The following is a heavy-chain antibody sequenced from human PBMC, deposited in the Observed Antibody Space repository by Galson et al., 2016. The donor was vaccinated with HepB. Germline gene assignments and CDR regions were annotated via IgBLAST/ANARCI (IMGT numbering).Heavy chain of an antibody. D-gene: IGHD3-10*01. CDR3: ARHVNLVRRRGEKSYYYGMDV. CDR1: GYSFTNNW. CDR2: IYPGGSDT. V-gene: IGHV5-51*01. J-gene: IGHJ6*01. Sequence: QSGAEVKKPGDSLKISCKGSGYSFTNNWIVWVRQVPGKGLEWMGFIYPGGSDTRYSTSFQGQVTFSVDKSITTAYLQWSALKASDTAIYYCARHVNLVRRRGEKSYYYGMDVWGQGTTVTVSS.